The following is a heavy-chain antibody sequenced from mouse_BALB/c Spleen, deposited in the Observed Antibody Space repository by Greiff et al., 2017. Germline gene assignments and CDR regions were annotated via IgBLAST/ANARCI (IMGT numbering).Heavy chain of an antibody. Sequence: VKVVESGAGLVAPSQCLSISCTASGFSLTDNGVSWVRQPPGKGLEWLGVIWGGGSTYYYSALKSRLSISKDNSKSQAFLMMNSLQTDETAMYYCAKRGWMDYWGQGTSVTVSS. CDR3: AKRGWMDY. D-gene: IGHD1-1*02. V-gene: IGHV2-6-5*01. CDR2: IWGGGST. J-gene: IGHJ4*01. CDR1: GFSLTDNG.